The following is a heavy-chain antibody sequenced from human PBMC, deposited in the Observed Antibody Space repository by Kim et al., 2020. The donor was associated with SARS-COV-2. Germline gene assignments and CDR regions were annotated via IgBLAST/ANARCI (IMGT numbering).Heavy chain of an antibody. V-gene: IGHV1-45*02. CDR2: T. CDR3: ASSGSVGAFDI. D-gene: IGHD2-15*01. Sequence: TNSAQKFQDRVTITRDRSMSTAYVELSSLRSEDTAMYYCASSGSVGAFDIWGQGTMVTVSS. J-gene: IGHJ3*02.